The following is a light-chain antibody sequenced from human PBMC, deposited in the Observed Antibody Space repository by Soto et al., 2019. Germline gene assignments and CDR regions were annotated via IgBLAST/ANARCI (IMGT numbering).Light chain of an antibody. Sequence: EIVMTQSPPTLSVSPGERATLSCRASQSVGSKLAWYQQRPGQAPRLVIYDASNRATGIPARFSGSGSGTEFSLTISSLQSEDFAVYSCQQYGDWPGAFGGGTKVDIK. CDR3: QQYGDWPGA. CDR1: QSVGSK. V-gene: IGKV3D-15*01. CDR2: DAS. J-gene: IGKJ4*01.